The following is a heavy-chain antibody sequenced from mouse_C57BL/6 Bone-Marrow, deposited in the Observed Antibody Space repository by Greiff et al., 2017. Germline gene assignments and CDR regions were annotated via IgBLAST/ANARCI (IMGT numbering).Heavy chain of an antibody. CDR1: EYEFPSHD. CDR2: INSDGGST. Sequence: DVHLVESGGGLVQPGESLKLSCESNEYEFPSHDMSWVRKTPEKRLELVAAINSDGGSTYYPDTMERRFIISRDNTKKTLYLQMSRLRSEDTALYYCARQVTTGRPFDYWGQGTTLTVSS. J-gene: IGHJ2*01. D-gene: IGHD2-5*01. CDR3: ARQVTTGRPFDY. V-gene: IGHV5-2*01.